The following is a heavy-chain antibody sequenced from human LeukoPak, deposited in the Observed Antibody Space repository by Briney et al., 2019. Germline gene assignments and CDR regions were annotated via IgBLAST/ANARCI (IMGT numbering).Heavy chain of an antibody. D-gene: IGHD6-13*01. J-gene: IGHJ5*02. CDR1: GGTFSSYA. V-gene: IGHV1-69*13. CDR3: ARAAGGRQLVFWFDP. Sequence: GASVKVSCEASGGTFSSYAISWVRQAPGQGLEWMGGIIPIFGTANYAQKFQGRVTITADESTSTAYMELSSLRSEDTAVYYCARAAGGRQLVFWFDPWGQGTLVTVSS. CDR2: IIPIFGTA.